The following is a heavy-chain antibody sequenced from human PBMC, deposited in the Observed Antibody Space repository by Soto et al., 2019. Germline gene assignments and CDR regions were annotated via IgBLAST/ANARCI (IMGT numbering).Heavy chain of an antibody. CDR1: GGFHSSSSHY. CDR3: ARRVDYYYGMDV. CDR2: IYYSGST. V-gene: IGHV4-39*01. Sequence: SLRLSLTGTLSGGFHSSSSHYWCWIRQPPGKGLEWIGSIYYSGSTYYNPSLKSRVTISVDTSKNQFSLKLSSVTAADTAVYYCARRVDYYYGMDVWGQGTTVT. J-gene: IGHJ6*02. D-gene: IGHD2-15*01.